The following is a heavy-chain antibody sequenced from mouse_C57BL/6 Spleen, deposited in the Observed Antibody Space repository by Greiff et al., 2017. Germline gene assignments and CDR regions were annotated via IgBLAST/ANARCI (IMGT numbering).Heavy chain of an antibody. V-gene: IGHV1-55*01. D-gene: IGHD1-1*01. J-gene: IGHJ3*01. CDR1: GYTFTSYW. CDR3: ARHELTTVGAKGFAY. Sequence: VQLQQPGAELVKPGASVKMSCKASGYTFTSYWITWVKQRPGQGLEWIGDIYPGSGSTNYNEKFKSKATLTVDTSSSTAYMQLSSLTSEDSAVYYCARHELTTVGAKGFAYWGQGTLVTVSA. CDR2: IYPGSGST.